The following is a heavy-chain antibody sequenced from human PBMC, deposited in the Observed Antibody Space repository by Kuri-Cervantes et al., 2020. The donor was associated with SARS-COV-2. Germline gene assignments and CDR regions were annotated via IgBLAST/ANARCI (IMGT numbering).Heavy chain of an antibody. CDR1: GFTFGSYE. CDR3: ARRATMSFYALDV. V-gene: IGHV3-30*03. J-gene: IGHJ6*02. Sequence: GESLKISCAASGFTFGSYEMNWVRQAPGKGLEWVATISYDGSNQYYGDSVKGRFTFSRDNSKIRMYLQMYSLRSADTAVYYCARRATMSFYALDVWGPGTTVTVSS. D-gene: IGHD3-10*01. CDR2: ISYDGSNQ.